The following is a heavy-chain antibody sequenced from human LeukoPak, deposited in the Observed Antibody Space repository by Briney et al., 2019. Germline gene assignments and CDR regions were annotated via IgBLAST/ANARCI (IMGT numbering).Heavy chain of an antibody. CDR3: ARDLGFPPVYYYYMDV. D-gene: IGHD3-3*01. J-gene: IGHJ6*03. CDR2: INPSGGST. CDR1: GYTFTSYY. Sequence: ASVKVSCKASGYTFTSYYMHWVRQAPGQGLEWMGIINPSGGSTSYAQKFQGRVTMTRDTSTSTVYMELSSLRSEDTAVYYCARDLGFPPVYYYYMDVWGKGTTVTISS. V-gene: IGHV1-46*01.